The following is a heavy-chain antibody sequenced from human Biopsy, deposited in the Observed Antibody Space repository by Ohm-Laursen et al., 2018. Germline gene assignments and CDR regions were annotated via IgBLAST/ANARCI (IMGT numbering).Heavy chain of an antibody. CDR3: ASRPNCSGDCSSGFDY. CDR1: GFTFIRSA. V-gene: IGHV1-58*02. J-gene: IGHJ4*02. D-gene: IGHD2-21*02. Sequence: SVKVSCKASGFTFIRSAMQWVRQARGQRLEWIGWIVVGGGNTNYAQKFQERVTITRDMSTSTAYMGLSSLRSEDTAVYYCASRPNCSGDCSSGFDYWGQGTLVTVSS. CDR2: IVVGGGNT.